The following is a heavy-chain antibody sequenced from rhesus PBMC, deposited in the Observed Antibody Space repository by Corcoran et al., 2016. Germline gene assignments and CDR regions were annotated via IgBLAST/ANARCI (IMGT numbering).Heavy chain of an antibody. CDR1: GGSISGGYNY. CDR2: IYSISGKT. Sequence: QVKLQESGPGLVKPLETLTLTCAVSGGSISGGYNYWSWFRQPPGRGLEWMGVIYSISGKTYYNPSLKSLVTISKDTSKNQFSLNLRSVTAADTAVYYCARERGNWGSYFDYWGQGVLVTVSS. V-gene: IGHV4S12*01. J-gene: IGHJ4*01. CDR3: ARERGNWGSYFDY. D-gene: IGHD7-45*01.